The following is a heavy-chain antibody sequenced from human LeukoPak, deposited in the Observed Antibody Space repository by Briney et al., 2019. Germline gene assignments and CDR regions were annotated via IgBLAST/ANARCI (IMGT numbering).Heavy chain of an antibody. CDR1: GFTFSSYW. V-gene: IGHV3-74*01. CDR3: ASMGFQDY. D-gene: IGHD3-10*01. Sequence: GGSLRLSCAASGFTFSSYWMHWVRQAPGEGLVWVSRIYNDGSSTSYADSVKGRFTISRDNAKNTLYLQMNSLRAEDTAVYYCASMGFQDYWGQGTLVTVSS. CDR2: IYNDGSST. J-gene: IGHJ4*02.